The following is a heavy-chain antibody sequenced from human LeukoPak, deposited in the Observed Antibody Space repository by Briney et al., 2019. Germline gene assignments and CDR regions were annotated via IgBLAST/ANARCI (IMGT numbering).Heavy chain of an antibody. CDR3: ARGSGVHV. CDR1: GFTFRTHC. D-gene: IGHD3-10*01. CDR2: ITKSSTYV. J-gene: IGHJ4*02. Sequence: GGSLRLACEASGFTFRTHCMNWVRQAPGKGLEWVSSITKSSTYVYYADSVKGRFTISRDNANNSLFLQMNNLGVDDTGVYYCARGSGVHVWGQGTLVLVSS. V-gene: IGHV3-21*04.